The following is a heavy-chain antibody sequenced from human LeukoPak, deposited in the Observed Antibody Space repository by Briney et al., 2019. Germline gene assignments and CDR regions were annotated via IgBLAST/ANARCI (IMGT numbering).Heavy chain of an antibody. CDR2: INHSGST. J-gene: IGHJ4*02. D-gene: IGHD2-15*01. V-gene: IGHV4-34*01. Sequence: SETLSLTCAVCGGSFSGYYWSWIRQPPGKGLEWIGEINHSGSTNYNPSLKSRVTISVDTSKNQFSLKLSSVTAADTAVYYCARGGGYCSGGSCYRYYFDYWGQGTLVTVSS. CDR1: GGSFSGYY. CDR3: ARGGGYCSGGSCYRYYFDY.